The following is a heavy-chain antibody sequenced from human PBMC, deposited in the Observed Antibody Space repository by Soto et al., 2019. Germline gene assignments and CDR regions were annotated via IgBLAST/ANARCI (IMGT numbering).Heavy chain of an antibody. CDR2: ITSDTKTI. CDR3: ARSVEGHFDY. V-gene: IGHV3-48*02. J-gene: IGHJ4*02. CDR1: GFKFSIYS. Sequence: EVQLVESGGALVQPGGSLRLSCAASGFKFSIYSMNWVRQAPGKGLEWSAYITSDTKTIKYGESVKGRFTISRDNAKNSVYLQMNSLSDEDTAVYYCARSVEGHFDYWGQGTVVTVSS. D-gene: IGHD6-19*01.